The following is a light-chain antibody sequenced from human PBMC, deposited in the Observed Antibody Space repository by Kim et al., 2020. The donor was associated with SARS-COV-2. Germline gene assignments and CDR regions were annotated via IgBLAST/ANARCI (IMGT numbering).Light chain of an antibody. CDR2: GAT. CDR1: QTVSGSY. CDR3: QQYGTPPWT. V-gene: IGKV3-20*01. Sequence: EIVLTQSPGTLSLSPGDRATLSCRASQTVSGSYLAWYQQKPGQAPRLLIYGATNRPTGIPDRFSGSGSGTDFTVTISRLEPEDFGVYFCQQYGTPPWTFGQGTKVDIK. J-gene: IGKJ1*01.